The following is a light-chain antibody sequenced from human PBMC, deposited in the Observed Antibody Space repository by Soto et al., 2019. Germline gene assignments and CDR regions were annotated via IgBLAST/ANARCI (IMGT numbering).Light chain of an antibody. CDR2: DAS. CDR1: QSVSSN. Sequence: EILMTQSPATLSVSPGERATLSCRASQSVSSNLAWYQQKPGQAPRLLIYDASSRATGIPDRFSGGGSGTDFTLTISRLEPEEFAVYDCQQFSSYPLTFGGGTKVDIK. V-gene: IGKV3-20*01. J-gene: IGKJ4*01. CDR3: QQFSSYPLT.